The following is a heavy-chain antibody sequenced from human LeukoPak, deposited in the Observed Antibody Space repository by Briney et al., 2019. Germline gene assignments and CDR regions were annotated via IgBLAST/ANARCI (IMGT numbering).Heavy chain of an antibody. CDR2: ISGSGGSI. CDR1: GFTFSSYW. V-gene: IGHV3-23*01. J-gene: IGHJ4*02. CDR3: AKAYGSGSNGVYHFDY. D-gene: IGHD3-10*01. Sequence: GGSLRLSCAASGFTFSSYWMSWVRQAPGKGLEWVSVISGSGGSIYYADFVKGRFTISRDNSKNTLYLQMNSLAVEDTAVYYCAKAYGSGSNGVYHFDYWGQGTLVTVAS.